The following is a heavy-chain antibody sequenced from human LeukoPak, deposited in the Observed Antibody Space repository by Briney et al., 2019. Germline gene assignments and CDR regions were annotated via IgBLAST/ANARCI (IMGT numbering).Heavy chain of an antibody. CDR1: GFNFSSYS. V-gene: IGHV3-21*01. Sequence: GGSLRLSCAASGFNFSSYSMNWVRQAPGKGLEWVSSISSSSSYIFHADSVKGQFTISRDNAKNSLYLQMNNLRAEDTAVYYCARDLVDTSMVGFDYWGQGTLVTVSS. J-gene: IGHJ4*02. D-gene: IGHD5-18*01. CDR2: ISSSSSYI. CDR3: ARDLVDTSMVGFDY.